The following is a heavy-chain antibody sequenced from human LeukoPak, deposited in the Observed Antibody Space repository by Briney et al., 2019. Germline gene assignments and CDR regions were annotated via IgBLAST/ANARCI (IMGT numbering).Heavy chain of an antibody. J-gene: IGHJ4*02. D-gene: IGHD2-2*02. CDR3: TRALGSYTSFDS. V-gene: IGHV1-69*04. Sequence: GASVKVSCKASGGTFSSYAISWVRQAPGQGLEWMGRIIPILGIANYAQKFQGRVTITADKSTSTAYMELSSLRTEDTAVYYCTRALGSYTSFDSWGQGTLVTVSS. CDR1: GGTFSSYA. CDR2: IIPILGIA.